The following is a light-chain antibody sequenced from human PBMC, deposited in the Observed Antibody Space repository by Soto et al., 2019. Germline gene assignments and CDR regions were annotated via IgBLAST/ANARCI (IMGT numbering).Light chain of an antibody. J-gene: IGKJ4*01. V-gene: IGKV1-39*01. CDR1: QSISSY. Sequence: DIQMTQSTSSLSASVGDRVTITCRASQSISSYLNWYQQKPGKAPKLLIYAASSLQSGFPSRFSGSGSGTDLTLTISSLQPEDFATYYCQQSYSTPLTFGGGTKVEIK. CDR2: AAS. CDR3: QQSYSTPLT.